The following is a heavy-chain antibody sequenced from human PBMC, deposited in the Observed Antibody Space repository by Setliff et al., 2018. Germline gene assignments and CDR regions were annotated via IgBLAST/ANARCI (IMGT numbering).Heavy chain of an antibody. J-gene: IGHJ6*03. V-gene: IGHV4-61*09. D-gene: IGHD6-6*01. CDR1: GGSISSGSYY. CDR2: IYSSGST. Sequence: PSETLSLTCTVSGGSISSGSYYWSWIRQPAGKGLEWIGHIYSSGSTNYNPSLKSRVTISVDRSKNQFSLKLSSVIAADTAVYYCARDLYSSSSGGFYYYYYYMDVGGKGTTVTVSS. CDR3: ARDLYSSSSGGFYYYYYYMDV.